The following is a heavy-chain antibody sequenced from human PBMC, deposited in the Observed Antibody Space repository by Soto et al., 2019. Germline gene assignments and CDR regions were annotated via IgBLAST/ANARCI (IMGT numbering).Heavy chain of an antibody. J-gene: IGHJ3*02. Sequence: DVQLVESGGGLVQPGRSLRLSCAASGFTFDDYAMHWVRQAPGKGLEWVSGISWNSGSIGYADSVKGRFTISRDNAKNSLYLQMNSLRAEDTALYYRAKVDHIAAVGGGAFDIWGQGTMVTVSS. CDR2: ISWNSGSI. D-gene: IGHD6-25*01. CDR1: GFTFDDYA. CDR3: AKVDHIAAVGGGAFDI. V-gene: IGHV3-9*01.